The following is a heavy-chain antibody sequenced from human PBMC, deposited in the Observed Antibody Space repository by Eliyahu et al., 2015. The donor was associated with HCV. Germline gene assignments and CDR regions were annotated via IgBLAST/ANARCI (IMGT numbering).Heavy chain of an antibody. D-gene: IGHD4-23*01. V-gene: IGHV3-21*01. CDR2: ISSSSSYI. CDR3: ARDNAPDYGGKGWYFDY. J-gene: IGHJ4*02. Sequence: EVQLVESGGGLVKPGGSLRLSCAASGFTFSSYSMNWVRQAPGKGLGWVSSISSSSSYIYYADSVKGRFTISRDNAKNSLYLQMNTLRAEDTAVYYCARDNAPDYGGKGWYFDYWGQGTLVTVSS. CDR1: GFTFSSYS.